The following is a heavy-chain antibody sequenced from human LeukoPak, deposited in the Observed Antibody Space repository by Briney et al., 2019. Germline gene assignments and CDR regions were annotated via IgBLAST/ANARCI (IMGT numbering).Heavy chain of an antibody. V-gene: IGHV4-39*02. CDR2: IYYSGTT. Sequence: SETLSLTCTVSGGSISSSNYYWGWIRQPPGKGLEWIGSIYYSGTTYYSSSLKSRVIISVDTSKNQFSLKLSSVTATDTAVYYCARDCGGDCYSDDAFDIWGQGTMVTVSS. J-gene: IGHJ3*02. D-gene: IGHD2-21*02. CDR3: ARDCGGDCYSDDAFDI. CDR1: GGSISSSNYY.